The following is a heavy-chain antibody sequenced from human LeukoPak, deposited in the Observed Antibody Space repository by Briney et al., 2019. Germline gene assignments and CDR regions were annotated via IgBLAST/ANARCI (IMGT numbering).Heavy chain of an antibody. Sequence: SKTLSLTCTVSGGSISSYYWSWIRQPAGKGLEWIGRIYTSGSTNYNPSLKSRVTMSVDTSKNQFSLKLSSVTAADTAVYYCARLGRQAGATRNYYYYMDVWGKGTTVTVSS. CDR3: ARLGRQAGATRNYYYYMDV. D-gene: IGHD1-26*01. CDR2: IYTSGST. V-gene: IGHV4-4*07. CDR1: GGSISSYY. J-gene: IGHJ6*03.